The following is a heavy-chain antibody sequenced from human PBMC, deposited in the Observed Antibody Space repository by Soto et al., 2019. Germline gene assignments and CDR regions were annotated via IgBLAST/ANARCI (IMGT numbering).Heavy chain of an antibody. CDR1: GYTFTTHY. J-gene: IGHJ6*02. V-gene: IGHV1-46*01. CDR2: MNPSGGST. CDR3: ASVTDLNYGMDV. Sequence: ASVKASCKASGYTFTTHYMHWALQAPGQGLEWMGIMNPSGGSTSYAQKFQGRVTMTRDTSTSTVYMELSSLRSEDTAVYYCASVTDLNYGMDVWGQGTTVTVSS. D-gene: IGHD2-8*02.